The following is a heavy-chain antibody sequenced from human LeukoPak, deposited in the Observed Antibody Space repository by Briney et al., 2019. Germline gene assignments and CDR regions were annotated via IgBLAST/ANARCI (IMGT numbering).Heavy chain of an antibody. CDR1: GDSIDSGGFS. V-gene: IGHV4-30-4*07. Sequence: SETLSLTCVVSGDSIDSGGFSWSWIRQAPGTGLEWIGYIYNSGSTFYNPSLESRLTISIDMSKNQMSMRLNSVTAADTAVYFCAKYSLSRETFQHWGQGTLVTVSS. D-gene: IGHD5/OR15-5a*01. J-gene: IGHJ1*01. CDR2: IYNSGST. CDR3: AKYSLSRETFQH.